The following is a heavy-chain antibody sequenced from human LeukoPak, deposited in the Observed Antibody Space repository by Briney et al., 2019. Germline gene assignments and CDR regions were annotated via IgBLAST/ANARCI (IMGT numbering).Heavy chain of an antibody. CDR3: ANDLGWIQLNLG. CDR2: ISGSAVTT. D-gene: IGHD5-18*01. CDR1: GFTFSNYA. J-gene: IGHJ4*02. V-gene: IGHV3-23*01. Sequence: GGSLRLSCAASGFTFSNYAMSWVRQAPGKGLEWVSAISGSAVTTYYGDSVKGRFTISRDNSKNTLYLQMNSLRAEDTAVYYCANDLGWIQLNLGRGQGTLVTVSS.